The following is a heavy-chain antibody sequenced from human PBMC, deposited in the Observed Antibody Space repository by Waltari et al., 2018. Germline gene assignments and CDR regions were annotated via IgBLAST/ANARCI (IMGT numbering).Heavy chain of an antibody. D-gene: IGHD5-12*01. V-gene: IGHV3-7*01. CDR2: IKQDGSEK. Sequence: EVQLVESGGGLVQPGGSLRLSCAAAGFTFSNYWMSWVSQAPGKGLEWVANIKQDGSEKFYVDSVKGRFTISRDNAKKSVYLQMNSLRAEDTAVYYCARDSPWWLPDYWGQGTLVTVSS. CDR1: GFTFSNYW. J-gene: IGHJ4*02. CDR3: ARDSPWWLPDY.